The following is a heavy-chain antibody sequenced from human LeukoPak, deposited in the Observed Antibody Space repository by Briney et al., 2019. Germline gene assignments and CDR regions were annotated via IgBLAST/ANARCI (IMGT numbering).Heavy chain of an antibody. V-gene: IGHV4-59*01. CDR2: IYYSGST. CDR1: GGSISSYY. CDR3: ARAIRGAAAGRYYFDY. D-gene: IGHD6-13*01. Sequence: SETLSLTCTVSGGSISSYYWSWIRQPPGKGLEWIGYIYYSGSTNYNPSLKSRVTISVDTSKNQFSLKLSSVTAADTAVYYCARAIRGAAAGRYYFDYWGQGTPVTVSS. J-gene: IGHJ4*02.